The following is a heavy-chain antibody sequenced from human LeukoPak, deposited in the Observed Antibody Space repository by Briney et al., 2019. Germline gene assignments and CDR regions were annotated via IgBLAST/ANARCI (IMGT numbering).Heavy chain of an antibody. CDR1: GFTFSSYW. Sequence: PGGSLRLSCAASGFTFSSYWMHWVRQAPGKGLVWVSHIDSDGSSTTYGDPAKGRFTISRDNAKNTLYLQMNSLRVEDTAVYYCAGGTTAEAGIDYWGQGTLVTVSS. D-gene: IGHD6-13*01. V-gene: IGHV3-74*01. CDR3: AGGTTAEAGIDY. J-gene: IGHJ4*02. CDR2: IDSDGSST.